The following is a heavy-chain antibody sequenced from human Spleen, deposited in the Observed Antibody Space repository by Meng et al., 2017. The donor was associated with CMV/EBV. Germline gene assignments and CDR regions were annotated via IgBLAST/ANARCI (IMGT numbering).Heavy chain of an antibody. CDR3: VKDSWAGQHLYYHYGMDV. Sequence: GESLKISCAGSGFTFNDYTLHWVRQAPGRGLEWVSLISWDGGSTYYADSVKGRFTISRDNNKNSLYLQMNSLSTEDSALYYCVKDSWAGQHLYYHYGMDVWGQGTTVTVSS. D-gene: IGHD3-16*01. CDR1: GFTFNDYT. V-gene: IGHV3-43*01. CDR2: ISWDGGST. J-gene: IGHJ6*02.